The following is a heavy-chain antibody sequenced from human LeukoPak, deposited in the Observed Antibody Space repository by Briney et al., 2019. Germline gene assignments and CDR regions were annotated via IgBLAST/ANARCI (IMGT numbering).Heavy chain of an antibody. D-gene: IGHD6-19*01. CDR1: GFSFTMYG. CDR3: AKDQIGWAPGYGSGPLVQ. CDR2: ISTDGNNE. Sequence: GGPLRLSCAASGFSFTMYGSHWVRQAPGKGLEWVAVISTDGNNEYYANSVKGRFTISRDNSKNTVYLQMTSLRTEDTAVYYCAKDQIGWAPGYGSGPLVQWGQGTLVTVSS. J-gene: IGHJ4*02. V-gene: IGHV3-30*18.